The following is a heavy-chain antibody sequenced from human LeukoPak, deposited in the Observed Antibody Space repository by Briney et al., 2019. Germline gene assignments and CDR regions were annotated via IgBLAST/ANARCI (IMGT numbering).Heavy chain of an antibody. J-gene: IGHJ4*02. V-gene: IGHV3-7*01. CDR3: TRDRSRAEDD. D-gene: IGHD1-14*01. CDR2: INQGGSDK. CDR1: GFTFSGHW. Sequence: PAGGSLRLSCAASGFTFSGHWMSWVRQAPGKGLEWAANINQGGSDKYYVDSVEGRFTISRDNANNLLYLQMNSLRGEDTAVYYCTRDRSRAEDDWGQGTLVTVSS.